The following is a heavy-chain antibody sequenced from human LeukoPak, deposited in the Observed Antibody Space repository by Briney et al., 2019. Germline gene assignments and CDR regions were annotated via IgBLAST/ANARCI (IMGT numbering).Heavy chain of an antibody. J-gene: IGHJ4*02. CDR1: GFTFSSYW. V-gene: IGHV3-7*01. CDR2: IKQDGSEK. Sequence: GGSLRLSCAASGFTFSSYWMSWVRQAPGKGLEWVANIKQDGSEKYYVDSVKGRFTISSDNAKNSLYLQMNSLRAEDTAVYYCARWSSGWYPSFYYFDYWGQGTLVTVSS. CDR3: ARWSSGWYPSFYYFDY. D-gene: IGHD6-19*01.